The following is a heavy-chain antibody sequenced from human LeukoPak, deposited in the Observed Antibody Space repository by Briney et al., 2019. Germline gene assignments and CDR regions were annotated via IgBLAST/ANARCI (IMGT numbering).Heavy chain of an antibody. CDR2: IRSKAYGGTT. J-gene: IGHJ6*03. CDR3: TRNNFWFGEFHLSYYYYYYMDV. CDR1: GFTFGDYA. V-gene: IGHV3-49*03. D-gene: IGHD3-10*01. Sequence: GGSLRLSCTASGFTFGDYAMSWFRQAPGKGLEWVGFIRSKAYGGTTEYAASVKGRFTISRDDSKSIAYLQMNSLKTEDTVVYYCTRNNFWFGEFHLSYYYYYYMDVWGKGTTVTVSS.